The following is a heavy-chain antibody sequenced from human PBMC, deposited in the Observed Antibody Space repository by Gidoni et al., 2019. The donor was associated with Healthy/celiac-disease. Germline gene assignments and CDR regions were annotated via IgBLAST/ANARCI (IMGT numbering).Heavy chain of an antibody. V-gene: IGHV3-33*01. Sequence: QVQLVESGGGVVQPGRSLRLSCAASGFTFSSYGLHWVRQAPGKGLEWVAVIGYDGSNKYYADSVKGRFTISRDNSKNTLYLQMNSLRAEDTAVYYCARDRRDCSGGSCYRYFQHWGQGTLVTVSS. J-gene: IGHJ1*01. CDR1: GFTFSSYG. CDR3: ARDRRDCSGGSCYRYFQH. CDR2: IGYDGSNK. D-gene: IGHD2-15*01.